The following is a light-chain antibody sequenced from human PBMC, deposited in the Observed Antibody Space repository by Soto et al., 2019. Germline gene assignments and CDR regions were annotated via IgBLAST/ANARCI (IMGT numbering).Light chain of an antibody. CDR1: QSLTRY. CDR3: QQSHSPPWT. V-gene: IGKV1-39*01. Sequence: DIQMTQSPSSLSASVGDRVTITCRAGQSLTRYLNWYQQKPGKAPKLLIYGASNLQSGVPSRFSGSGSGTDFTLTIGSLQPEDFATYYCQQSHSPPWTFGQGTKVDIK. CDR2: GAS. J-gene: IGKJ1*01.